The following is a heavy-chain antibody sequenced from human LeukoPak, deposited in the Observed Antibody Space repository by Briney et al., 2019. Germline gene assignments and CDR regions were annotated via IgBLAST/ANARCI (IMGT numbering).Heavy chain of an antibody. CDR1: GDSISSSNYY. V-gene: IGHV4-39*01. Sequence: SETLSLTCTVSGDSISSSNYYWGWIRQPPGKGLEWIGSIWPSGSTNYNPSFKSRVTISVDTSKNQFSLKLTSVTAADMAVYYCARHVRGYCSLTSCYRYFDYWGQGTLVTVSS. CDR2: IWPSGST. J-gene: IGHJ4*02. CDR3: ARHVRGYCSLTSCYRYFDY. D-gene: IGHD2-2*02.